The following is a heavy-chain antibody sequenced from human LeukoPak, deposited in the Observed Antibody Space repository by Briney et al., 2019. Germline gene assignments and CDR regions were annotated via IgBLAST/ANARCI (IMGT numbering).Heavy chain of an antibody. D-gene: IGHD3-10*01. CDR2: ISSSSSTI. J-gene: IGHJ6*02. Sequence: GGSLTLSCAACGFTFSSYSMNWVGQAPGKGQEWVSYISSSSSTIYYADSVQGRFTISSDNAKNSLYLQMNSLRDEDTPVYYCARGITAAGTPGMDFWGQGTTVTVSS. CDR3: ARGITAAGTPGMDF. CDR1: GFTFSSYS. V-gene: IGHV3-48*02.